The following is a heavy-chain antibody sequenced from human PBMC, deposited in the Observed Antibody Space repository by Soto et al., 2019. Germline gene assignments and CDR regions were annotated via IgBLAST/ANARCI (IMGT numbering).Heavy chain of an antibody. Sequence: GGSLRLSCAASGFTFSSYWMSWVRQAPGKGLEWVANIKQDGSEKYYVDSVKGRFTISRDNAKNSLYLQMNSLRAEDTAVYYCARVGYCSSTSCYGGDYYYGMDVWGQGTTVTVS. CDR3: ARVGYCSSTSCYGGDYYYGMDV. CDR2: IKQDGSEK. CDR1: GFTFSSYW. V-gene: IGHV3-7*03. J-gene: IGHJ6*02. D-gene: IGHD2-2*01.